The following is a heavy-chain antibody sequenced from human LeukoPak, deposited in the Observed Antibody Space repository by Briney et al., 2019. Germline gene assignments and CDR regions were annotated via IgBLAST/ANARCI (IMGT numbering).Heavy chain of an antibody. CDR3: ASLVAVSRHWYFDL. D-gene: IGHD5-12*01. CDR2: LYYSGSP. V-gene: IGHV4-59*01. J-gene: IGHJ2*01. CDR1: GGSISTYY. Sequence: PSETLSLTCTVPGGSISTYYWSWIRQPPGKGLEWIGYLYYSGSPNYNPSLKSRVTMSVDTSKNQFSLKLSSVTAADTAVYYCASLVAVSRHWYFDLWGRGTLVTVSS.